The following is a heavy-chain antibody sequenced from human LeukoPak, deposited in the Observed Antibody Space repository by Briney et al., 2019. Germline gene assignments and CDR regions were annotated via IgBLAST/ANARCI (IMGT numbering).Heavy chain of an antibody. Sequence: SVKVSCKASGGTFSSYAISWVRQAPGQGLEWMGGIIPIFGTANYAQKFQGRVTITADESTSTAYMELSSLRSEDKAVYYCTRSPYDYVWGSYRYNAFDIWGQGTMVTVSS. V-gene: IGHV1-69*13. D-gene: IGHD3-16*02. CDR3: TRSPYDYVWGSYRYNAFDI. CDR1: GGTFSSYA. J-gene: IGHJ3*02. CDR2: IIPIFGTA.